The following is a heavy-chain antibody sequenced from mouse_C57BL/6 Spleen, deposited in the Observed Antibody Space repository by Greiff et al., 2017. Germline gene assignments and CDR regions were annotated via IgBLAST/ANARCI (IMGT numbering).Heavy chain of an antibody. V-gene: IGHV1-42*01. Sequence: VQLQQSGPELVKPGASVKISCKASGYSFTGYYMNWVKQSPEKSLEWIGEINPSTGGTTYNQKFKAKATLTVDKSSSTAYMQLKSLTSEDSAVYYCARNYVSWFAHWGQGTLVTVSA. J-gene: IGHJ3*01. CDR1: GYSFTGYY. CDR2: INPSTGGT. D-gene: IGHD2-4*01. CDR3: ARNYVSWFAH.